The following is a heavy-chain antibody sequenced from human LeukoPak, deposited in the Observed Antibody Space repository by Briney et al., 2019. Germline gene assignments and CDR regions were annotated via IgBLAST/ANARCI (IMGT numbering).Heavy chain of an antibody. D-gene: IGHD3-3*01. J-gene: IGHJ4*02. V-gene: IGHV3-23*01. CDR3: AKDEDFGVVTPFDY. CDR1: GFTFNTYV. Sequence: PGGSLRLSCAASGFTFNTYVMSWVRQAPGKGLEWVSAISGSGGGTYYVDSVKGRFTISRDNSKNTLYLQMNSLRAEDTAVYYCAKDEDFGVVTPFDYWGQGTLVTVSS. CDR2: ISGSGGGT.